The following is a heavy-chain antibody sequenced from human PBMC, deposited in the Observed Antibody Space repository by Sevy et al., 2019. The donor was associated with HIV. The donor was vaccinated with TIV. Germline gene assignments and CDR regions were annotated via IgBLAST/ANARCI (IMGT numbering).Heavy chain of an antibody. J-gene: IGHJ6*02. Sequence: GGSLRLSCAASGFTFSSYWMSWVRHAPGKGLEWVAIIKQDGSEKYYVDSVKGRFTISRDNAKNSLYLQMNSLRAEDTAVYYCARDRNSSSWYGYYYYYGMDVWGQGTTVTVSS. CDR3: ARDRNSSSWYGYYYYYGMDV. CDR1: GFTFSSYW. CDR2: IKQDGSEK. V-gene: IGHV3-7*03. D-gene: IGHD6-13*01.